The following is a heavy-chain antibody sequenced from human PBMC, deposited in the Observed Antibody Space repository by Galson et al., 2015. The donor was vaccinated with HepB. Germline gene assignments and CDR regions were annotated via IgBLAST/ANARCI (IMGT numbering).Heavy chain of an antibody. J-gene: IGHJ4*02. D-gene: IGHD5-18*01. CDR2: ISYDGTNK. V-gene: IGHV3-30*04. CDR3: ARTGWIQLTALDY. CDR1: GFTFSRNV. Sequence: SLRLSCAASGFTFSRNVMHWVRQAPGKGLEWVAVISYDGTNKYYADSVKGRFTISRDNSKNTLYLQMNSLRAEDTAVYYCARTGWIQLTALDYWGQGTLVTVSS.